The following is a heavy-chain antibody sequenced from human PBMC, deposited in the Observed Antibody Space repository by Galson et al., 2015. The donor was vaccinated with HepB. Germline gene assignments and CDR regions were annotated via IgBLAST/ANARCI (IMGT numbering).Heavy chain of an antibody. CDR1: GFTFSSYS. CDR3: ARGIRIAAAGTFWYFDL. J-gene: IGHJ2*01. D-gene: IGHD6-13*01. V-gene: IGHV3-48*02. Sequence: SLRLSCAASGFTFSSYSMNWVRQAPGKGLEWVSYISSSSSTIYYADSVKGRFTISRDNAKNSLYLQMNSLRDEDTAVYYCARGIRIAAAGTFWYFDLWGRGTLVTVSS. CDR2: ISSSSSTI.